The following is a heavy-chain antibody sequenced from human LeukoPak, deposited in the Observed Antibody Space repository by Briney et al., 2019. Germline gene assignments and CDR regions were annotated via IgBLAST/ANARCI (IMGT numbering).Heavy chain of an antibody. Sequence: PGRSRRLSCAASGFTFDDYAMHWVRQAPGKGLEWVSGISWNSGSIGYADSVKGRFTISRDNAKNSLYLQMNSLRAEDTALYYCAKGGTYYYYYYMDVWGKGTTVTVSS. V-gene: IGHV3-9*01. D-gene: IGHD3-16*01. CDR2: ISWNSGSI. CDR3: AKGGTYYYYYYMDV. CDR1: GFTFDDYA. J-gene: IGHJ6*03.